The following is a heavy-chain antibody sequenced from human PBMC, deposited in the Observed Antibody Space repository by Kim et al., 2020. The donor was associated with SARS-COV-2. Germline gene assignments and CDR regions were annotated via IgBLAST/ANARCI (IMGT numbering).Heavy chain of an antibody. Sequence: SETLSLTCAVYGGSFSGYYLSWIRQPPGKGLEWIGVINHSGSTNYNPSPMSRVTISVDTSKNQFSLKLSSVIAADTAVYYCARRGVYYDILTGYLPYDYWGQGTLVTVSS. CDR1: GGSFSGYY. CDR2: INHSGST. D-gene: IGHD3-9*01. CDR3: ARRGVYYDILTGYLPYDY. J-gene: IGHJ4*02. V-gene: IGHV4-34*01.